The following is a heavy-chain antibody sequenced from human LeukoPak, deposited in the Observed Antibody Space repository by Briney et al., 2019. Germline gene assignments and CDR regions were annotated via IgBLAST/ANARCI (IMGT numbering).Heavy chain of an antibody. CDR3: AKDSKIVGATFRSYHYMDV. CDR2: ISYDGSNK. CDR1: GFIFSSYG. Sequence: GGSLRLSCAASGFIFSSYGMHWVRQAPGKGLEWVAVISYDGSNKYYADSVKSRFTISRDNSKNTLYLQMNSLRAEDTAVYYCAKDSKIVGATFRSYHYMDVWGKGTAVTVSS. V-gene: IGHV3-30*18. J-gene: IGHJ6*03. D-gene: IGHD1-26*01.